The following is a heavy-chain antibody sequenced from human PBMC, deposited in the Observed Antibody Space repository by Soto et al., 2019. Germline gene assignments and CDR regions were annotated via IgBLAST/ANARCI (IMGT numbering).Heavy chain of an antibody. CDR2: ISESGGST. V-gene: IGHV3-23*01. Sequence: GGSLRLSCAAPGFSFIDYAMSWVRQAPGKGLEWVSVISESGGSTHYADSVRGRFTVSRDNSKNSLSLRMNSLRDEDTAVYFCAKRSPYSSGWYSPIFDYWGQGALVTVSS. J-gene: IGHJ4*02. CDR1: GFSFIDYA. D-gene: IGHD6-13*01. CDR3: AKRSPYSSGWYSPIFDY.